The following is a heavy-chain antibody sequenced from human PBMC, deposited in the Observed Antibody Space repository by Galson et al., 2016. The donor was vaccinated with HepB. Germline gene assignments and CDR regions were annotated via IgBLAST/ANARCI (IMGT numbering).Heavy chain of an antibody. Sequence: CAISGDSVSSNNAAWSWIRRSPSRGLEWLGRTYYMSKWVNEYAVAVKSRITINADTSKNQFPLQLHPETPEDTAVYYCARSAAAHTPAYYYYYGIHVWGQGTTVTVSS. J-gene: IGHJ6*02. CDR2: TYYMSKWVN. CDR1: GDSVSSNNAA. V-gene: IGHV6-1*01. D-gene: IGHD6-13*01. CDR3: ARSAAAHTPAYYYYYGIHV.